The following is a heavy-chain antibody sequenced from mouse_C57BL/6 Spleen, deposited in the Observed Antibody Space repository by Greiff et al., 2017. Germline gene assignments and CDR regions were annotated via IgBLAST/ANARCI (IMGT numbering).Heavy chain of an antibody. CDR1: GYTFTSYW. CDR2: IYPGSGST. D-gene: IGHD2-12*01. Sequence: VQLQQPGAELVKPGASVKMSCKASGYTFTSYWITWVKQRPGQGLEWIGDIYPGSGSTNYNEKFKSKATLTVDTSSSTAYMQLSSLTSEDSAVYFCARRSFDDEGDFDYWGKGTTLTVSS. J-gene: IGHJ2*01. CDR3: ARRSFDDEGDFDY. V-gene: IGHV1-55*01.